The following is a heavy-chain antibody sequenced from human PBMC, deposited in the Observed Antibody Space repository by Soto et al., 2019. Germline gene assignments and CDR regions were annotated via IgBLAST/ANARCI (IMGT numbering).Heavy chain of an antibody. D-gene: IGHD6-13*01. J-gene: IGHJ6*02. V-gene: IGHV1-46*01. Sequence: QVQLVQSGAEVKKPGASVKVSCKASGYTFTSHHIHWVRQAPGQGLEWMGIINPSGGSTSYAQNFQGRVTMTRDTSTSTVYMELSSLRSEDTAVYYCARDEQQLRPDAGMDVWGQGTTVTVSS. CDR3: ARDEQQLRPDAGMDV. CDR2: INPSGGST. CDR1: GYTFTSHH.